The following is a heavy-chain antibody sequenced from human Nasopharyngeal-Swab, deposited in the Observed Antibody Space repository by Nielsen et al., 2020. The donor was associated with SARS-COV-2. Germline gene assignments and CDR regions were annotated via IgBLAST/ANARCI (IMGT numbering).Heavy chain of an antibody. CDR3: ARDRSGWYLDY. J-gene: IGHJ4*02. D-gene: IGHD6-19*01. Sequence: GESLKISCAASGFTFSSYAMHWVRQAPGKGLEWVAVISYDGSNKYYADSVKGRFTISRDKSKNTLYLQMNSLRAEDTAVYYCARDRSGWYLDYWGQGTLVTVSS. CDR2: ISYDGSNK. V-gene: IGHV3-30*04. CDR1: GFTFSSYA.